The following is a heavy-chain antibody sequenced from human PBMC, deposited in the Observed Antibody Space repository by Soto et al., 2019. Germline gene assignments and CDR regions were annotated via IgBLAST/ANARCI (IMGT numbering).Heavy chain of an antibody. CDR1: GYTLTELS. CDR3: ATDRSPRGIAVAGSCFDP. Sequence: ASLKGSCKISGYTLTELSMHFVRQAPGKWLECMGGFDPEDGETIYAQKFQGRVTMTEYTSTDTAYMELRSLRSEDTAVYYCATDRSPRGIAVAGSCFDPWGQGALVTVSS. CDR2: FDPEDGET. V-gene: IGHV1-24*01. J-gene: IGHJ5*02. D-gene: IGHD6-19*01.